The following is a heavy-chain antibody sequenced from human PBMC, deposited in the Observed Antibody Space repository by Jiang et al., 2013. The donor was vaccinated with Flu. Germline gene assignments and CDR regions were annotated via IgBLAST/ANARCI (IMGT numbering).Heavy chain of an antibody. CDR1: GGSFSGYY. Sequence: LLKPSETLSLTCTVYGGSFSGYYWSWIRQPPGKGLEWIGEINHSGSTNYNPSLKSRVTISVDTSKNQFSLKLSSVTAADTAVYYCAREEMPHSAFDYWGQGTLVTVSS. CDR3: AREEMPHSAFDY. D-gene: IGHD2-2*01. V-gene: IGHV4-34*01. J-gene: IGHJ4*02. CDR2: INHSGST.